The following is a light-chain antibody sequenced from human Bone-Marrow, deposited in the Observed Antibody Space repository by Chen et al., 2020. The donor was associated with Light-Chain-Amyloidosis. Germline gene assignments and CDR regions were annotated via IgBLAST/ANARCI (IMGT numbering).Light chain of an antibody. V-gene: IGLV1-47*01. CDR2: KNN. CDR1: SSNIGSNY. J-gene: IGLJ3*02. Sequence: QSVLTQPPSASGTPRQSVTISCSGGSSNIGSNYLYWYQQLPGTAPQLLIYKNNQRPSGVPDRFSCSKSGTSASLAISGVRSEDEADYHCAAWDDTLSGPVFGGGTKVTVL. CDR3: AAWDDTLSGPV.